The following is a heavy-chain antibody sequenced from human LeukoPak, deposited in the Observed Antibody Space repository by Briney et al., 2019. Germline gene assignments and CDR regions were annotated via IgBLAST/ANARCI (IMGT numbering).Heavy chain of an antibody. Sequence: PGGSLRLSCAASGFAFNSYTITWVRQAPGKGLKSVSSITSRGSHIYIADSVKGRFTISRDNAKNSLFLQMSSLSVEDTAVYYCARVAQGATTENYFYYYMDVWGKGTTVTVSS. CDR3: ARVAQGATTENYFYYYMDV. D-gene: IGHD4-11*01. V-gene: IGHV3-21*01. CDR2: ITSRGSHI. J-gene: IGHJ6*03. CDR1: GFAFNSYT.